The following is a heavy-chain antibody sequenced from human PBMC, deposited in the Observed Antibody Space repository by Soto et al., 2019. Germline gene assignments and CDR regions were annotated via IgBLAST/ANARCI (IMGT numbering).Heavy chain of an antibody. CDR2: ISPSSGHI. CDR1: GFTFSSCT. D-gene: IGHD2-15*01. J-gene: IGHJ6*02. Sequence: EVHLVESGGGLVKPGGSLRLSCAVSGFTFSSCTMNWVRQAPGKGLEWVSSISPSSGHIYYADSVKGRFTISRDNAKKSLFLQKNSLRGEDTAVYYCSGCSGGACHKNYGMDVWGQGTTVTVSS. V-gene: IGHV3-21*01. CDR3: SGCSGGACHKNYGMDV.